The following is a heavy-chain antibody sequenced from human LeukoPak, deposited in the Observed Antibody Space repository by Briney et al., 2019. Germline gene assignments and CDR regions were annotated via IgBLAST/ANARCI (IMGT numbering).Heavy chain of an antibody. D-gene: IGHD3-10*01. CDR3: ARAFYGSGSLDFDY. J-gene: IGHJ4*02. V-gene: IGHV4-59*01. CDR1: GGSISSYY. CDR2: IYYSGST. Sequence: PSQTLSLTCTVSGGSISSYYWSWIRQPPGKGLEWIGYIYYSGSTNYNPSLKSRVTISVDTSKNQFSLKLSSVTAADTAVYYCARAFYGSGSLDFDYWGQGTLVTVSS.